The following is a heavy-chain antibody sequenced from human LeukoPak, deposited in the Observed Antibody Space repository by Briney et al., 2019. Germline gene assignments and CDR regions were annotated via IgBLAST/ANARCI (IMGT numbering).Heavy chain of an antibody. J-gene: IGHJ4*02. D-gene: IGHD1-7*01. CDR1: GYTFTGYY. Sequence: ASVKVSCKASGYTFTGYYMHWVRQAPGQGLEWMGRINPNSGGTNYAQKFQGRVTITTDESTSTAYMELSSLRSEDTAVYYCARNIGITGTTNLYYFDYWGQGTLVTVSS. CDR2: INPNSGGT. CDR3: ARNIGITGTTNLYYFDY. V-gene: IGHV1-2*06.